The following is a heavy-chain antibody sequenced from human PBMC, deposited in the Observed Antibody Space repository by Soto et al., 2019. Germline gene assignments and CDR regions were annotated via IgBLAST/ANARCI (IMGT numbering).Heavy chain of an antibody. V-gene: IGHV1-18*01. CDR2: ISAYNGNT. CDR3: ATGYSDSSGYYYPRIGWFDP. J-gene: IGHJ5*02. D-gene: IGHD3-22*01. CDR1: GYNFNSYT. Sequence: GASVKVSCKASGYNFNSYTISWVRQAPGQGLEWMGRISAYNGNTNYAQKLQGRVTMTTDTSTSTAYMELRSLRSDDTAVYYCATGYSDSSGYYYPRIGWFDPWGQGTLVTVSS.